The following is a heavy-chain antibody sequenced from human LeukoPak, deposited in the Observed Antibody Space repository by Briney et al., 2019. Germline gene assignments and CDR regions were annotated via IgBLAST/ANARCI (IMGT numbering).Heavy chain of an antibody. D-gene: IGHD6-19*01. V-gene: IGHV1-2*02. CDR1: GYTFTGYY. CDR2: INPNSGGT. CDR3: ATHPSYGSGWFSPLDAFDI. Sequence: SVKVSCKASGYTFTGYYMHWVRQAPGQGLEWMGWINPNSGGTNFAQKFQGRVTMTRDTSISTAYMELSRLRSDDTAVYYCATHPSYGSGWFSPLDAFDIWGQGTMVTVSP. J-gene: IGHJ3*02.